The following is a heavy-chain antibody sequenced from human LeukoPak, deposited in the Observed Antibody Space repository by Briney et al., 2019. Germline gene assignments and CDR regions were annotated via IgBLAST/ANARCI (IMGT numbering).Heavy chain of an antibody. CDR1: DGSISSYY. J-gene: IGHJ6*02. CDR3: ARGRSNYYGMDV. D-gene: IGHD1-26*01. CDR2: IYYNGNT. V-gene: IGHV4-59*01. Sequence: SETLSLTCSVSDGSISSYYWNWIRGPPGKGLEWIGYIYYNGNTNYSPSLKSRVTMSVDTSKNLFSLKVSSVTAADTAVYYCARGRSNYYGMDVWGQGTTVTVSS.